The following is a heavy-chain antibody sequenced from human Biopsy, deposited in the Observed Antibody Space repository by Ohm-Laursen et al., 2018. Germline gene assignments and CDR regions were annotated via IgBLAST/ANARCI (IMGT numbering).Heavy chain of an antibody. Sequence: GASVKVSCKASGYTFISYDINWVRQAPGQGLEWMGWMNPYSGSTGYAPKFQGRLSLTRNTSTSTGYMELSSLRSEDTALYYCVIVRRFAFDIWGQGTMVTVSS. CDR2: MNPYSGST. CDR3: VIVRRFAFDI. D-gene: IGHD3-16*02. V-gene: IGHV1-8*01. CDR1: GYTFISYD. J-gene: IGHJ3*02.